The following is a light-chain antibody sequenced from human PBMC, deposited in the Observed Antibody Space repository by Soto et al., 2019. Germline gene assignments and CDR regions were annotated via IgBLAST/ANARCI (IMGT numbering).Light chain of an antibody. CDR1: QSVSSSY. CDR3: QQHGSSPPT. J-gene: IGKJ1*01. V-gene: IGKV3-20*01. Sequence: EIVLTQSPGTLSLSPGERATLSCRASQSVSSSYLAWYQQKPGQAPRLLFYGASRRATGIPDRFSGSGSGTDFTLTISRLEPEYFAVYYCQQHGSSPPTFGQGTKVEIK. CDR2: GAS.